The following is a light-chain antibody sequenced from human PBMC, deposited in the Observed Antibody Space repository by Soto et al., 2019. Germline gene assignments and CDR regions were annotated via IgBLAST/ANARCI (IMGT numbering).Light chain of an antibody. V-gene: IGKV3-11*01. J-gene: IGKJ4*01. CDR2: ATS. CDR3: QQRSDWPPSLT. Sequence: EIVLTQSPATLSLSPGERATLSCRASQSVSSSLAWYQHNPGQAPRLLIYATSHRATDIPTRFSGSGSETDFTLTISSLEPEDFAVYYCQQRSDWPPSLTFGGGTKVEIK. CDR1: QSVSSS.